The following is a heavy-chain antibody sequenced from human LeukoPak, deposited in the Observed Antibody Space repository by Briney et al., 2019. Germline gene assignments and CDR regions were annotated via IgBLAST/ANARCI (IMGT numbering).Heavy chain of an antibody. CDR2: IYYSGST. J-gene: IGHJ4*02. D-gene: IGHD6-19*01. V-gene: IGHV4-38-2*01. Sequence: GSLRLSCAASGFTFSNAWMSWVRQAPGKGLEWIGSIYYSGSTYYNPSLKSRVTISVDTSKNQFSLKLSSVTAADTAVYYCASFNRVAGTMGPSGYWGQGTLVTVSS. CDR1: GFTFSNAW. CDR3: ASFNRVAGTMGPSGY.